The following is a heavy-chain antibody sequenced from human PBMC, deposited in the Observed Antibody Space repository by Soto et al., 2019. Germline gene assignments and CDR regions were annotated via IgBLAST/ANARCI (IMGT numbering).Heavy chain of an antibody. CDR1: GYTFTSYD. Sequence: WASVKVSCKASGYTFTSYDINWVRQATGQGLEWMGWMNPNSGNTGYAQKFQGRVTMTRNTSISTAYMELSSLRSEDTAVYYCARVLDDDYVWGSYRYFDYWGQGTLVTVSS. J-gene: IGHJ4*02. CDR2: MNPNSGNT. CDR3: ARVLDDDYVWGSYRYFDY. V-gene: IGHV1-8*01. D-gene: IGHD3-16*02.